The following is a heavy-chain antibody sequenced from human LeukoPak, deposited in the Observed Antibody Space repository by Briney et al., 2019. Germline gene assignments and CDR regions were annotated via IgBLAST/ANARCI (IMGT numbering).Heavy chain of an antibody. CDR1: GGSMSTYY. Sequence: SETLSLTCTVSGGSMSTYYWTWIRQPPGKGLEWLGFIYYTGSTNYNPSLKSRVTISVDTSKNQFSLKLSSVTAADTAVYYCVRGKTCYDISKDAFDIWGQGTMVTVSS. V-gene: IGHV4-59*01. CDR2: IYYTGST. CDR3: VRGKTCYDISKDAFDI. D-gene: IGHD3-22*01. J-gene: IGHJ3*02.